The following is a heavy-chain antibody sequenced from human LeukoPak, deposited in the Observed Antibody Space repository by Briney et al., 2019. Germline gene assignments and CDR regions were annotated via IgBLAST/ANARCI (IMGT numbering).Heavy chain of an antibody. V-gene: IGHV3-23*01. J-gene: IGHJ4*02. CDR2: IFPSGGEI. Sequence: GGSLRLSCAASGFTFSTFAMIWVRQPPGKGLEWVSSIFPSGGEIHYADSVRGRFTISRDNSKSTLSLQVNSLRAEDTAIYYCATYRQVLLPFESWGQGTLVTVSS. D-gene: IGHD2-8*02. CDR1: GFTFSTFA. CDR3: ATYRQVLLPFES.